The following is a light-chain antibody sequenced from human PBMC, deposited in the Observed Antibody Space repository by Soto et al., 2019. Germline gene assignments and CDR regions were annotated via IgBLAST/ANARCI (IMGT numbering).Light chain of an antibody. CDR3: HSYDRSLSAPGV. CDR1: SSNIGAGYD. CDR2: DST. J-gene: IGLJ3*02. V-gene: IGLV1-40*01. Sequence: QSVLTQPPSVSGAPGQRVTISCTGSSSNIGAGYDVHWYRQFPGTAPQLLIYDSTKRASGVSDRFSGSKSGTTASLAITGLQAEDEAHHHCHSYDRSLSAPGVFGGGTKLTVL.